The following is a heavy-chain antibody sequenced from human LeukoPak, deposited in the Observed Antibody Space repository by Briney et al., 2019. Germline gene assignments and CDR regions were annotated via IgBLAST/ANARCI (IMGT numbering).Heavy chain of an antibody. CDR1: GFSFSNYG. Sequence: GGSLRLSCAASGFSFSNYGMTWVRQAPGKGLEWVAGISDSGGRTNYADSVKGRFTISRDNPKNTLYLQMNSLRAEDTAVYFCAKRGVVIRVILVGFHKEAYYFDSWGQGALVTVSS. V-gene: IGHV3-23*01. D-gene: IGHD3-22*01. J-gene: IGHJ4*02. CDR2: ISDSGGRT. CDR3: AKRGVVIRVILVGFHKEAYYFDS.